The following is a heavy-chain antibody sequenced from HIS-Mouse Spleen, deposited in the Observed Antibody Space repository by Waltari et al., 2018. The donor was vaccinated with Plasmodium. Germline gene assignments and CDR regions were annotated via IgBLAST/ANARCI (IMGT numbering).Heavy chain of an antibody. CDR1: GCSIRSRSYY. J-gene: IGHJ4*02. Sequence: QLQLQESGPGLVKPSETLSLTCTVSGCSIRSRSYYLGWFRQPPGKGLEWIGSIYYSGSTYYNPSLKSRVTISVDTSKNQFSLKLSSVTAADTAVYYCARDRITGTSYFDYWGQGTLVTVSS. CDR3: ARDRITGTSYFDY. CDR2: IYYSGST. D-gene: IGHD1-7*01. V-gene: IGHV4-39*07.